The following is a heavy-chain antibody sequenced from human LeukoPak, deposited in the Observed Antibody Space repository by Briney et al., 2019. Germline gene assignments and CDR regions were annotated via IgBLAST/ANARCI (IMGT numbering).Heavy chain of an antibody. CDR1: GFTVSSNS. D-gene: IGHD3-10*01. CDR2: ISGSGGST. J-gene: IGHJ4*02. V-gene: IGHV3-23*01. Sequence: GGSLRLSCTVSGFTVSSNSMSWVRQAPGKGLEWVSAISGSGGSTYYADSVKGRFTISRDNAKNSLYLQMNSLRAEDTAVYYCASGYGSGSFDYWGQGTLVTVSS. CDR3: ASGYGSGSFDY.